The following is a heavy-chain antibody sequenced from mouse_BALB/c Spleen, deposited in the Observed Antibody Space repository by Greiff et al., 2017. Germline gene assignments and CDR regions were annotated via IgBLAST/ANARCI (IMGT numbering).Heavy chain of an antibody. CDR2: IYPSDSYT. V-gene: IGHV1S126*01. Sequence: QVQLKQSGAELAKPGASVKMSCKASGYTFTSYWINWVKQRPGQGLEWIGNIYPSDSYTNYNQKFKDKATLTVDKSSSTAYMQLSSPTSEDSAVYYCTREGSNGSYFDYWGQGTTLTVSS. CDR1: GYTFTSYW. D-gene: IGHD1-1*01. CDR3: TREGSNGSYFDY. J-gene: IGHJ2*01.